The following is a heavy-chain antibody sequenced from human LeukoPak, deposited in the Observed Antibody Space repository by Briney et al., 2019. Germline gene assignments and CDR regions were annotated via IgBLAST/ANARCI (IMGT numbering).Heavy chain of an antibody. CDR1: GYTFTGYY. J-gene: IGHJ4*02. Sequence: GASVKVSCKASGYTFTGYYMHWVRQAPGQGLEWMGIINPSGGSTSYAQKFQGRVTMTRDMSTSTVYMELSSLRSEDTAVYYCARARDSGSYSPAPFDYWGQGTLVTVSS. CDR3: ARARDSGSYSPAPFDY. D-gene: IGHD1-26*01. V-gene: IGHV1-46*01. CDR2: INPSGGST.